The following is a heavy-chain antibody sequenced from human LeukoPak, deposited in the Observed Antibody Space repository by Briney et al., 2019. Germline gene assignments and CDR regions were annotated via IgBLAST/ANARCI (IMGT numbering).Heavy chain of an antibody. V-gene: IGHV1-46*01. CDR2: INPSGGST. J-gene: IGHJ5*02. CDR1: GYTFTSYY. CDR3: ARGSGSDYVWGSYRPYNWFDP. Sequence: ASVKVSCKASGYTFTSYYMHWVRQAPGQGLEWMGIINPSGGSTSYAQKFQGRVTMNRDTSTSTVYMELSSLRSEDTAVYYCARGSGSDYVWGSYRPYNWFDPWGQGTLVTVSP. D-gene: IGHD3-16*02.